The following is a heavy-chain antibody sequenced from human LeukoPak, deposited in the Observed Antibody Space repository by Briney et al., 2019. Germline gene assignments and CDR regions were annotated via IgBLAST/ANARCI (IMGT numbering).Heavy chain of an antibody. CDR1: GFTFSIFG. D-gene: IGHD1-1*01. Sequence: GGSLRLSCGASGFTFSIFGMSWARQAPGKGLEWVSPIGSSGGDTYYADSVMGRFTISRNNPKNSLFLQMNSLRGEDTAVYYCAREALGTSWNYFYYWGQGTLVTVSS. V-gene: IGHV3-23*01. CDR2: IGSSGGDT. CDR3: AREALGTSWNYFYY. J-gene: IGHJ4*02.